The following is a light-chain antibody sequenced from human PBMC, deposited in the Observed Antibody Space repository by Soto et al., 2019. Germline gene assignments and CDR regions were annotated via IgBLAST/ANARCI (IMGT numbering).Light chain of an antibody. Sequence: DIVMTQSPLSLPVTPGEPASISCRSSQSLLHSSVYNCLDWYLQKPGQSPQLLIYFGSNRASGVPDRFSGSGSGTDFTLKISRVEAEDVGVYYCMQALQTPLTFGGGTRVEIK. CDR2: FGS. CDR1: QSLLHSSVYNC. V-gene: IGKV2-28*01. CDR3: MQALQTPLT. J-gene: IGKJ4*01.